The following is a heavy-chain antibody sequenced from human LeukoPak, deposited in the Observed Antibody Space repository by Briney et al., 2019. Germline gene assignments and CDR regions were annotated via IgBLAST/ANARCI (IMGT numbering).Heavy chain of an antibody. CDR3: ARDHSSSCQLFDY. Sequence: GASVKVSCKASGYTFTNYGITWVRQAPGQGLEWMGWRSAYNGNTKYAQTLQGRVTMTTGTSTSTAYMELRSLRSDDTAVYYCARDHSSSCQLFDYWGQGTLVTVSS. D-gene: IGHD6-13*01. V-gene: IGHV1-18*01. CDR2: RSAYNGNT. CDR1: GYTFTNYG. J-gene: IGHJ4*02.